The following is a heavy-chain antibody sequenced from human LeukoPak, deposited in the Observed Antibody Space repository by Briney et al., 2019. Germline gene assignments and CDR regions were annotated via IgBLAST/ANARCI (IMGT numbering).Heavy chain of an antibody. V-gene: IGHV1-2*06. CDR1: GGTFSSYA. CDR2: INPNSGGT. Sequence: ASVKVSCKASGGTFSSYAISWVRQAPGQGLEWMGRINPNSGGTNYAQKFQGRVTMTRDTSISTAYMELSRLRSDDTAVYYCARVGRIVVAGKGFDYWGQGTLVTVSS. J-gene: IGHJ4*02. D-gene: IGHD6-19*01. CDR3: ARVGRIVVAGKGFDY.